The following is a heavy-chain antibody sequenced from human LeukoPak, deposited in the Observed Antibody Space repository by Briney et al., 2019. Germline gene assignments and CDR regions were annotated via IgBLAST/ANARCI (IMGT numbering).Heavy chain of an antibody. V-gene: IGHV4-34*01. D-gene: IGHD1-26*01. CDR2: INHSGST. CDR1: GGSFSGYY. J-gene: IGHJ4*02. Sequence: SETLSLTCAVYGGSFSGYYWSWIRQPPGKGLEWIGEINHSGSTNYNPSLKSRVTISVDTSKNQFSLKLNSVTAADTAVYYCARSSGSFTSFDYWGQGTLVTVSS. CDR3: ARSSGSFTSFDY.